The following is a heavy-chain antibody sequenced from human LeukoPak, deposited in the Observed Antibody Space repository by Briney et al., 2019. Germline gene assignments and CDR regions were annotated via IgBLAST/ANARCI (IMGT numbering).Heavy chain of an antibody. V-gene: IGHV1-18*01. D-gene: IGHD5-12*01. CDR2: ISAYNGNR. CDR3: ARDDSGAKVDIDY. J-gene: IGHJ4*02. Sequence: GASVNVSCKASGYSFGDYGFSWVRQAPGQGLEWLGWISAYNGNRNYAQKVEGRVTMTTDTSTSTAYLELRGLRPDDTAVYYRARDDSGAKVDIDYWGQGTLLIVSS. CDR1: GYSFGDYG.